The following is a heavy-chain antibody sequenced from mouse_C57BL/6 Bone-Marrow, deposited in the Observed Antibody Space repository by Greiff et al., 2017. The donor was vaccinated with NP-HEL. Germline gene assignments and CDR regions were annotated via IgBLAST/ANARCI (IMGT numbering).Heavy chain of an antibody. Sequence: EVKLMESGPELVKPGASVKMSCKASGYTFTDYNMHWVKQSHGKSLEWIGYINPNNGGTSYNQKFKGKATLTVNKSSSTAYMELRSLTSEDSAVYYCAREVTTGDFDYWGQGTTLTVSS. CDR3: AREVTTGDFDY. J-gene: IGHJ2*01. D-gene: IGHD2-2*01. CDR2: INPNNGGT. CDR1: GYTFTDYN. V-gene: IGHV1-22*01.